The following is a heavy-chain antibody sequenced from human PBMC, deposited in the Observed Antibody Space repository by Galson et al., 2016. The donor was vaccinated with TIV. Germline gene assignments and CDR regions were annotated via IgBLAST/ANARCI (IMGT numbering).Heavy chain of an antibody. J-gene: IGHJ6*02. CDR1: GYTFTSFG. Sequence: SVKVSCKATGYTFTSFGIACVRQAPGQGLEWMGWISGYNGKTYYARKSQDRVTITADKATSTAYMELSSLRSDDTAVYYCATARYDSGGYRNLYGMDVWGQGTTVTVSS. CDR2: ISGYNGKT. D-gene: IGHD3-22*01. V-gene: IGHV1-18*01. CDR3: ATARYDSGGYRNLYGMDV.